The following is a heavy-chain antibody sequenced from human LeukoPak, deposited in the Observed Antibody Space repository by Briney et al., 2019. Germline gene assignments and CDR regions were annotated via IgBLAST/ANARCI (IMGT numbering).Heavy chain of an antibody. CDR2: IYHSGTT. CDR3: ARRGTAVSGTSFDS. D-gene: IGHD3-16*01. CDR1: GGSFSYSY. V-gene: IGHV4-34*01. J-gene: IGHJ4*02. Sequence: PSETLSLTCAVYGGSFSYSYWSWIRQPPGKGLEWIGEIYHSGTTRYNPSLKSRVTISVDRSKNQVSLMLGSVLAADTAIYYCARRGTAVSGTSFDSWGQGTLVTVS.